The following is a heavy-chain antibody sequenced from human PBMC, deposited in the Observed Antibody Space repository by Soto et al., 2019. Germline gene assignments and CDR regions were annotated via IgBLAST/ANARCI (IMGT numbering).Heavy chain of an antibody. D-gene: IGHD1-26*01. Sequence: QVQLVQSGAEVKKPGASVKVSCKASGYTFTSYGISWVRQAPGQGLEWMGWINPYNGNTKYAQKLQGRVTMTTDTSTSTAYMELRSLRSYDTSVYYCARDAAVGLFDYWGQGTLVTVSS. CDR2: INPYNGNT. V-gene: IGHV1-18*01. CDR3: ARDAAVGLFDY. J-gene: IGHJ4*02. CDR1: GYTFTSYG.